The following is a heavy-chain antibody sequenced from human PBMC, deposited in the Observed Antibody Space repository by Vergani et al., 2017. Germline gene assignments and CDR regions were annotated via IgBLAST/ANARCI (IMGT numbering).Heavy chain of an antibody. CDR2: IYPLNSET. V-gene: IGHV5-51*03. CDR1: GDNFNNYW. Sequence: EVQLIQSGTEVRKPGESLKISCTYSGDNFNNYWIGWVRQMPGKGLEWMAVIYPLNSETVYSPSFQGQVTISADKSINTAYLQWSSLKATDTAMYYCARRRHSGSYFWAPNWSDPWGQGTLVTVSS. J-gene: IGHJ5*02. D-gene: IGHD3-10*01. CDR3: ARRRHSGSYFWAPNWSDP.